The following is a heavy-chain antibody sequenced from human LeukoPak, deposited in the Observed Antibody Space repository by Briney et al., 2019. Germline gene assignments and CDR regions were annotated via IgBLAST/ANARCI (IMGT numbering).Heavy chain of an antibody. D-gene: IGHD3-16*01. J-gene: IGHJ5*02. CDR3: AGGPTPNWFDP. CDR2: IIPILGIA. V-gene: IGHV1-69*04. CDR1: GGTFSSYA. Sequence: ASVKVSCKASGGTFSSYAISWVRQAPGQGLEWMGRIIPILGIANYAQKFQGRVTITADKSTSTAYMELSSLRSEDTAVYYCAGGPTPNWFDPWGQGTLVTVSS.